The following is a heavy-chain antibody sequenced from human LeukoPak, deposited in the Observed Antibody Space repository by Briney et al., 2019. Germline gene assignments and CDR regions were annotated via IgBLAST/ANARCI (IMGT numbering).Heavy chain of an antibody. D-gene: IGHD6-6*01. J-gene: IGHJ5*02. Sequence: SETLSLTCTVSGGSISSNSYYWGWIRQPPGKGLEWIGSIYYSGSTYYNPSLKSRVTISVDTSKNQFSLKLSSVTAADTAVYYCARRGYSSSHDPWGQGTLVTVSS. CDR3: ARRGYSSSHDP. CDR1: GGSISSNSYY. V-gene: IGHV4-39*01. CDR2: IYYSGST.